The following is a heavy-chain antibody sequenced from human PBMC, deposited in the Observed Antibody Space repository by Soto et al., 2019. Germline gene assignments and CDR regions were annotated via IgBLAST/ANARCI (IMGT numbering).Heavy chain of an antibody. J-gene: IGHJ4*02. CDR2: MSYDGSNK. CDR3: ARDKSPYSRGWHNRHFDY. V-gene: IGHV3-30-3*01. CDR1: GFTFSSYA. D-gene: IGHD6-19*01. Sequence: QVQLVESGGGVVQPGRSLRLSCAASGFTFSSYAMHWVRQAPGKGLEWVAVMSYDGSNKYYADSVKGRFTISRDNSKNTLYLLMNSLRAEDTAVYYCARDKSPYSRGWHNRHFDYWGQGTLVTVSS.